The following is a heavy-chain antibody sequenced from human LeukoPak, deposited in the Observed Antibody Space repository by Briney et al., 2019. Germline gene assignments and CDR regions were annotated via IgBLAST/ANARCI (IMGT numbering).Heavy chain of an antibody. J-gene: IGHJ6*02. V-gene: IGHV3-23*01. CDR1: GFTFSSCA. CDR2: ISGSGGST. D-gene: IGHD2-2*02. Sequence: PAGGSLRLSSAASGFTFSSCAMSWVRQAPGKGLEWVSAISGSGGSTYYADSVKGRFTISRDNSKNTLYLQMNSLRAEDTAVYYCARRDIVVVPAAIPGFMDVWGQGTTVTVSS. CDR3: ARRDIVVVPAAIPGFMDV.